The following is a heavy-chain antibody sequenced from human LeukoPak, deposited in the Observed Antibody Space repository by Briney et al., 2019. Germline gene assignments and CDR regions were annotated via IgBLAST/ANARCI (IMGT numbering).Heavy chain of an antibody. CDR1: GYSFTTYW. CDR2: IYPDDSDT. J-gene: IGHJ4*02. V-gene: IGHV5-51*01. CDR3: ARLDDYTLDY. D-gene: IGHD4-11*01. Sequence: GESLKISCKGSGYSFTTYWIGWVRQMPGKGLEWMGIIYPDDSDTRSSPSFRGQVTISADKSISTAYLQWSSLKASGSAMYYCARLDDYTLDYWGQGTLVTVSS.